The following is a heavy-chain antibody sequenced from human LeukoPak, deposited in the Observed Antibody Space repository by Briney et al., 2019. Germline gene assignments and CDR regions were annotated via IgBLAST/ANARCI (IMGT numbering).Heavy chain of an antibody. CDR2: INPNSGGT. J-gene: IGHJ3*02. D-gene: IGHD3-3*01. CDR1: GYTFTGYY. Sequence: GASVKVSCKASGYTFTGYYMHWVRQAPGQGLEWMGWINPNSGGTNYAQKFQGRVTMTRDTSISTAYMELSRLRSDDTAVYYCARGEYDFWSGGDAFDIWGQGTMVTVSS. V-gene: IGHV1-2*02. CDR3: ARGEYDFWSGGDAFDI.